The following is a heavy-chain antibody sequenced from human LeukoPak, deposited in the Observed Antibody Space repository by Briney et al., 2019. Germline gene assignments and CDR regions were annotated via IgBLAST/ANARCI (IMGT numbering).Heavy chain of an antibody. V-gene: IGHV2-5*02. J-gene: IGHJ4*02. CDR3: ARRGYYDSSGYYFDY. D-gene: IGHD3-22*01. CDR2: IYWDDDK. CDR1: GFSLSTSGVG. Sequence: SGPTLVKPTQTLTLTCTFSGFSLSTSGVGVGSIRQPPGKALKWLALIYWDDDKRYSPSLKGRLTITKDTSKNQVVLTMTNMDPVDTATYYCARRGYYDSSGYYFDYWGQGTLVTVSS.